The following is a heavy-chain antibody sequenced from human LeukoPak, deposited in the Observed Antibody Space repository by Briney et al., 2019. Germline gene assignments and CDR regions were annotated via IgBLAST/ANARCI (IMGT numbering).Heavy chain of an antibody. D-gene: IGHD3-22*01. CDR2: IRYDGSNK. CDR3: ARVQYCDSSGYYTWGGFDI. Sequence: PGGSLRLSCAASGFTFSSYGMHWVRQAPGKGLEWVAFIRYDGSNKYYADSVKGRFTISRDNAKNSLYLQINSLRAEDTAVYFCARVQYCDSSGYYTWGGFDIWGQGTMVTVSS. CDR1: GFTFSSYG. V-gene: IGHV3-30*02. J-gene: IGHJ3*02.